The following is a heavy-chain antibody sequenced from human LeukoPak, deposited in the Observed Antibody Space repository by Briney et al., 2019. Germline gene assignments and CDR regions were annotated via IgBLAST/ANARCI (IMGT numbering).Heavy chain of an antibody. J-gene: IGHJ4*02. CDR3: ARAEVRGSIAAAVPFDY. CDR1: GYTFTGYY. D-gene: IGHD6-13*01. V-gene: IGHV1-18*04. Sequence: GASVKVSCKASGYTFTGYYMHWVRQAPGQGLEWMGWISAYNGNTNYAQKLQGRVTMTTDTSTSTAYMELRSLRSDDTAVYYCARAEVRGSIAAAVPFDYWGQGTLVTVSS. CDR2: ISAYNGNT.